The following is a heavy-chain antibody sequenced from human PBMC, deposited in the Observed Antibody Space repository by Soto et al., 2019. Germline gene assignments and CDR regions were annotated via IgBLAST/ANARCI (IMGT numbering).Heavy chain of an antibody. V-gene: IGHV1-3*01. CDR1: GYTFTSYA. CDR3: ARGGATFTVNWFDP. CDR2: INAGNGNT. J-gene: IGHJ5*02. D-gene: IGHD1-26*01. Sequence: QVQLVQSGAEVKKPRASVKVSCKASGYTFTSYAMHWVRQAPGQRLEWMGWINAGNGNTKYSQKFQGRVTITRDTSASTAYMELSSLRSEDTAVYYCARGGATFTVNWFDPWGQGTLVTVSS.